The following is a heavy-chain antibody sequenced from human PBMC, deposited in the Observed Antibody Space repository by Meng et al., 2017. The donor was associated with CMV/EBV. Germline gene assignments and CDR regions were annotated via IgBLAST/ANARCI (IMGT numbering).Heavy chain of an antibody. J-gene: IGHJ4*02. CDR3: ASLRGWFDY. CDR2: ISSSSSYI. D-gene: IGHD3-10*01. V-gene: IGHV3-21*01. CDR1: GFTCSSYS. Sequence: GESLKISCAASGFTCSSYSMNWVRQAPGKGLEWVSSISSSSSYIYYADSVKGRFTISRDNAKNSLYLQMNSLRAEDTAVYYCASLRGWFDYWGQGTLVTVSS.